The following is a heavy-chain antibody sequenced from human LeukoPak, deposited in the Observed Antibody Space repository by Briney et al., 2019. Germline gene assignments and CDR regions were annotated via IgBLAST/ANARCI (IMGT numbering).Heavy chain of an antibody. Sequence: GGSLRLSCAASGFTFSSYVLIWVRQAPGKGLEWVSSISGSGGSTYYADFVKGRFTIFRDVSKNTLYLEMNSLRAEDTAVYYCAKDRQNYYRSGYYFDYWGQGTLVTVSS. J-gene: IGHJ4*02. V-gene: IGHV3-23*01. CDR1: GFTFSSYV. CDR2: ISGSGGST. D-gene: IGHD3-10*01. CDR3: AKDRQNYYRSGYYFDY.